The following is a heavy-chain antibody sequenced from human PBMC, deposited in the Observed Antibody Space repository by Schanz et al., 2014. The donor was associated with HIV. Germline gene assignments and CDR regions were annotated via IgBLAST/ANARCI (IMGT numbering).Heavy chain of an antibody. CDR3: AREGDGASITGTADY. CDR1: GGTFSSST. D-gene: IGHD1-20*01. J-gene: IGHJ4*02. V-gene: IGHV1-69*06. Sequence: QVQLVQSGAEVEKPGSSVKVSCKASGGTFSSSTISWVRQAPGQGLEWMGGIIPIFGTTNYARKFQDRVMITADKSTNTAYMELRSLSSDDTAVYYCAREGDGASITGTADYWGQGTLVTVSS. CDR2: IIPIFGTT.